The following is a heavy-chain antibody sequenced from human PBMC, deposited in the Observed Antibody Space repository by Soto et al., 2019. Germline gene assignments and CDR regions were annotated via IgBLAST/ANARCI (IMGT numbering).Heavy chain of an antibody. D-gene: IGHD3-3*01. CDR3: ARNRRITVEMDV. V-gene: IGHV3-21*02. J-gene: IGHJ6*02. Sequence: EVQLVESGGGLVKPGGSPRLSCVASGFTFSDYNMNWLRQTPGKGLEWVASIASRSNYIYYADSLKGRFTVSRDNARNSLYLQVDSLRAEDTAVYYCARNRRITVEMDVWGQGTTVTVSS. CDR1: GFTFSDYN. CDR2: IASRSNYI.